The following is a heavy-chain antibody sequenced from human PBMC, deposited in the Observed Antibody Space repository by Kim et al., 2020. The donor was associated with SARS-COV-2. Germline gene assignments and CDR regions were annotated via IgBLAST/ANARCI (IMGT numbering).Heavy chain of an antibody. CDR3: ARDVDGYNTFDY. J-gene: IGHJ4*02. D-gene: IGHD5-12*01. V-gene: IGHV3-21*01. Sequence: CYTDSVKRRFTISRDNAKNSLYLQMNSLRAEDTAVYYCARDVDGYNTFDYWGQGTLVTVSS.